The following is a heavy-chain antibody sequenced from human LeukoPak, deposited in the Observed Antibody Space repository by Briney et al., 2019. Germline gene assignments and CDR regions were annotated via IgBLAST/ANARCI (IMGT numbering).Heavy chain of an antibody. V-gene: IGHV3-30*18. CDR3: AKVRGGPFDY. CDR1: GFTFSSYG. J-gene: IGHJ4*02. CDR2: ISYDGSNK. D-gene: IGHD2-15*01. Sequence: GGSLRLSCVASGFTFSSYGMHWVRQAPGKGLEWVAVISYDGSNKYYADSVKGRFTISRDNSKNTLYLQMNSLRAEDTAVYYCAKVRGGPFDYWGQGTLVTVSS.